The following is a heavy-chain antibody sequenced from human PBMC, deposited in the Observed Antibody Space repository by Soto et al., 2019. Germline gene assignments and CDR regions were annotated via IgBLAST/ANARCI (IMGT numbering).Heavy chain of an antibody. V-gene: IGHV1-2*02. CDR2: INPATGAA. J-gene: IGHJ3*02. Sequence: QLHLVQSGAVVKKPGASVTVSCSASGYPVTAYYMHWVRQAPGRGLEWMGGINPATGAAKYTQTFQGRVTMARDTSTSTVFMGLGGLTSGGPAVFYCARGGGVGVAGSAAFDMWGQGTLVTVSS. D-gene: IGHD3-3*01. CDR3: ARGGGVGVAGSAAFDM. CDR1: GYPVTAYY.